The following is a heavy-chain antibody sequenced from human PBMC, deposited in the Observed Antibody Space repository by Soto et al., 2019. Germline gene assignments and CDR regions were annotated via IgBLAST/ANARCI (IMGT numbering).Heavy chain of an antibody. J-gene: IGHJ4*02. D-gene: IGHD3-16*02. CDR2: MNPNSGNT. V-gene: IGHV1-8*01. Sequence: ASVKVSCKASGYTFTSYDINWVRQATGQGLEWMGWMNPNSGNTGYAQKFQGRVTMTRNTSISTAYMELSSLRSEDTAVYYCARVYYYIWGSYRYTRGIRYFDYWGQGTLVTVSS. CDR1: GYTFTSYD. CDR3: ARVYYYIWGSYRYTRGIRYFDY.